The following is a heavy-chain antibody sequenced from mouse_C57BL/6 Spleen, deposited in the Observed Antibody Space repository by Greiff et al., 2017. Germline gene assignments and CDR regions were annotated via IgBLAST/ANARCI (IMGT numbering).Heavy chain of an antibody. CDR3: ARWGYYGSRDD. J-gene: IGHJ2*01. CDR1: GYTFTSYG. Sequence: QVQLQQSGAELARPGASVKLSCKASGYTFTSYGISWVKQRTGQGLEWIGEIYPRSGNTYYNEKFKGKATLTADKSSSTAYMELRSLTSEDSAVYFCARWGYYGSRDDWGQGTTLPVSS. D-gene: IGHD1-1*01. V-gene: IGHV1-81*01. CDR2: IYPRSGNT.